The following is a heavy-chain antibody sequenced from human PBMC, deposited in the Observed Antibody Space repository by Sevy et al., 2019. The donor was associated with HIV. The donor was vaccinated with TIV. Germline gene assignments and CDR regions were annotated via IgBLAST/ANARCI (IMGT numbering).Heavy chain of an antibody. CDR1: GFSLSTSGVG. J-gene: IGHJ4*02. V-gene: IGHV2-5*01. CDR2: IYWNDDK. CDR3: AHRRLYPNFDY. D-gene: IGHD2-2*02. Sequence: SGPTLVKPTQTLTLTCTFSGFSLSTSGVGVGWIRQPPGKALEWLALIYWNDDKRYRPSLKSRLTITKDTSKNQVVLTMTNMDPVDTATYYCAHRRLYPNFDYWGQGTLVTVSS.